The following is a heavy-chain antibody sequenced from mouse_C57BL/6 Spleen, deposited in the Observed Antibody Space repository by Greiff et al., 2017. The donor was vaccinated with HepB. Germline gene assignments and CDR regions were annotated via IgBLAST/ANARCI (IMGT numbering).Heavy chain of an antibody. CDR2: IDPSDSET. D-gene: IGHD1-1*01. CDR1: GYTFTSYW. J-gene: IGHJ2*01. CDR3: ARTDYGSILDY. V-gene: IGHV1-52*01. Sequence: QVQLQQPGAELVRPGSSVKLSCKASGYTFTSYWMHWVKQRPIQGLEWIGNIDPSDSETHYNQKFKDKATLTVDKSSSTAYMQLSSLTSEDSAVYYCARTDYGSILDYWGQGTTLTVSS.